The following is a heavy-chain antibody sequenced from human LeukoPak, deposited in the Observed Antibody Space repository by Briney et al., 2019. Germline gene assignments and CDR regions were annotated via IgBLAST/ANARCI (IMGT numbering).Heavy chain of an antibody. J-gene: IGHJ3*02. CDR1: GYTFINYY. D-gene: IGHD1-7*01. Sequence: SVKVSCKAYGYTFINYYLHWVRQAPGQGPEWMGWINPNSGSPNYAQNFQGRVTMTTDTSTSTAYMELRSLRSDDTAVYYCASTPQASNWNYERGDAFDIWGQGTMVTVSS. CDR2: INPNSGSP. V-gene: IGHV1-2*02. CDR3: ASTPQASNWNYERGDAFDI.